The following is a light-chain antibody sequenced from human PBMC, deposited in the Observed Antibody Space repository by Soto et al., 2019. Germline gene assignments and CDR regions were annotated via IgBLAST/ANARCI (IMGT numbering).Light chain of an antibody. CDR3: QQYSNWRT. J-gene: IGKJ1*01. V-gene: IGKV3-15*01. CDR1: QSVSSN. Sequence: EIVMTQSPATLSVSPGERATLSCRASQSVSSNLAWYQQKPSRAPRLLISGASTRATGIPARFSGSWSGTEFTLTISSLQSEDFAVYYCQQYSNWRTFGQGTKVDIK. CDR2: GAS.